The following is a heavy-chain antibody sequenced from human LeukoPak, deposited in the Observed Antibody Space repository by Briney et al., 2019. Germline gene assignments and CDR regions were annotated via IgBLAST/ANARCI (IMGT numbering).Heavy chain of an antibody. CDR3: ARAPAETVSYWYFDL. J-gene: IGHJ2*01. Sequence: GGSLRLSCAASGFTFSSYDMHWVRQATGKGLEWGSAIGTAGDTYYPGSVKGRFTISRENAKNSLYLQMNSLRAGDTAVYYCARAPAETVSYWYFDLWGRGTLVTVSS. CDR1: GFTFSSYD. D-gene: IGHD4-17*01. V-gene: IGHV3-13*04. CDR2: IGTAGDT.